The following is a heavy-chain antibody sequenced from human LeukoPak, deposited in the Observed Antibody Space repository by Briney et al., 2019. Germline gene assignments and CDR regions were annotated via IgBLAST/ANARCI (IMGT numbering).Heavy chain of an antibody. Sequence: ASVKVSCKASGYTFTGYYMHWVRQAPGQGLEWLGWINPNSGGTNYAQKFQGRVTMTRDTSISTAYMELRRLRSDDTAVYYCARDRWQQLDWFDPWGQGTLVTVSS. J-gene: IGHJ5*02. CDR2: INPNSGGT. V-gene: IGHV1-2*02. D-gene: IGHD6-13*01. CDR3: ARDRWQQLDWFDP. CDR1: GYTFTGYY.